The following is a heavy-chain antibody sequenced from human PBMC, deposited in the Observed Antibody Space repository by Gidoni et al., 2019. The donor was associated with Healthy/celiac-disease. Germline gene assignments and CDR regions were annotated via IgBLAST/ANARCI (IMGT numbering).Heavy chain of an antibody. CDR2: VSGSGFGT. CDR1: GFPFKNYA. J-gene: IGHJ4*02. D-gene: IGHD2-15*01. CDR3: ARGGCDCLGTNCKEVGY. V-gene: IGHV3-23*01. Sequence: EVQLLASGGGLEQPGGSLRLSCAASGFPFKNYAMRWVRQPPGKGLEWVSGVSGSGFGTHYADSVKGRFTISRDNSKNTLYLQMNSLRAEDTAVYYCARGGCDCLGTNCKEVGYWGQGTLVTVSS.